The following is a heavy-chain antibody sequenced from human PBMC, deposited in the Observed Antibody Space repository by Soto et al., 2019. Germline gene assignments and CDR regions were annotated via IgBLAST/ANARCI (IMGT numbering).Heavy chain of an antibody. CDR1: GFTFSGSA. Sequence: HPGGSLRLSCAASGFTFSGSAMHWVRQASGKGLEWVGRIRSKANSYATAYAASVKGRFTISRDDSKNTAYLQMNSLKTEDTAVYYCTRLDRLGGRDAFDIWGQGTMVTVS. CDR2: IRSKANSYAT. CDR3: TRLDRLGGRDAFDI. V-gene: IGHV3-73*01. D-gene: IGHD2-15*01. J-gene: IGHJ3*02.